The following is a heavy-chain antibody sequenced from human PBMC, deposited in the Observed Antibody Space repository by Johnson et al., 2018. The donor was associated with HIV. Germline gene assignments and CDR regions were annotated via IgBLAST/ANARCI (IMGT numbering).Heavy chain of an antibody. Sequence: VQLVESGGGLVQPGRSLRLSCAASGFTFDDYAMHWVRQAPGKGLEWVSGISWNSGSIGYADSVKGRFTISRDNAKNSLYLQMNSLRAEDTAVYYCARDFSSSSNAFDIWGQGTMVTVSS. CDR3: ARDFSSSSNAFDI. CDR1: GFTFDDYA. CDR2: ISWNSGSI. V-gene: IGHV3-9*01. D-gene: IGHD6-6*01. J-gene: IGHJ3*02.